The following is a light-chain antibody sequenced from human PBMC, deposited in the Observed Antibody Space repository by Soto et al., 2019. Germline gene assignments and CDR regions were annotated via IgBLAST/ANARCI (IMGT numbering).Light chain of an antibody. CDR2: DAS. J-gene: IGKJ4*01. CDR1: QSVSRY. Sequence: EIVLTQSPGTLSLSPGDSATLSYRASQSVSRYLAWYQQKPGQAPGLLIYDASDRSTGIPARFSGSGSGTDFTLTITSLEPEDFAVYYCQQRSNWPFTFGGGTKVEIK. V-gene: IGKV3-11*01. CDR3: QQRSNWPFT.